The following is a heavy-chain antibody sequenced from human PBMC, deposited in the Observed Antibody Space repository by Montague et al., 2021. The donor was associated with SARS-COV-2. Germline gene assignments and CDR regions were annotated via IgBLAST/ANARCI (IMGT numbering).Heavy chain of an antibody. V-gene: IGHV3-20*04. CDR3: ARDTRSEYFDSLTGYYKGVFFDY. CDR2: INWNGGST. Sequence: SLRLSCAASGFTFGDYAMSWVRQAPGKGLEWVSGINWNGGSTGSADSVKGRFTISRDNAKNSLYLQMNSLRAEDTALYYCARDTRSEYFDSLTGYYKGVFFDYWGQGTLVTVSS. CDR1: GFTFGDYA. D-gene: IGHD3-9*01. J-gene: IGHJ4*02.